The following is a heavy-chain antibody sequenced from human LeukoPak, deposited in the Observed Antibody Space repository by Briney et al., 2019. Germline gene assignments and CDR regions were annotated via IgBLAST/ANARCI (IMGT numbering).Heavy chain of an antibody. V-gene: IGHV1-2*04. CDR3: ARAMMGWRDTFDI. CDR1: GYTFTGYY. Sequence: GASVTVSCTASGYTFTGYYMHWVRQAPGQGLEGMGWINPNSGGTNYAQKIQGWVTMTRDTSISTAYMELSRLRSDDTAVYYCARAMMGWRDTFDIWGQGTMVTVSS. D-gene: IGHD3-22*01. J-gene: IGHJ3*02. CDR2: INPNSGGT.